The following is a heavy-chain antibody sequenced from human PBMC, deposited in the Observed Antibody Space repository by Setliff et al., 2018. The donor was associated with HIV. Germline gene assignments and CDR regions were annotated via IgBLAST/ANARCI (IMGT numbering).Heavy chain of an antibody. Sequence: PSETLSLTCTVSGGSITNYYWSWIRQPPGKGLEWIGFIYYSGSTNYNPPLKSRVTISVDTSKHQFSLKLSSVTAADTAVYYCARHARSITMTTDWYFDLWGRGTLVTVSS. V-gene: IGHV4-59*08. D-gene: IGHD3-22*01. CDR1: GGSITNYY. CDR2: IYYSGST. J-gene: IGHJ2*01. CDR3: ARHARSITMTTDWYFDL.